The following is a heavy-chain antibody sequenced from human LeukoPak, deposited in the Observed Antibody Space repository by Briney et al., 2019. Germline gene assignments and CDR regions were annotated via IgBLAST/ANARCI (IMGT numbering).Heavy chain of an antibody. CDR2: IRYDGSNK. Sequence: PWGTLRRSCSASGFTISSYSMHWVPQAPGNGLEGVAFIRYDGSNKDYADSVKGRFTISRDNSKNTLYLQMNSLRAEDTAVYYCAKIIAVAGVDYWGQGTLVTVSS. CDR3: AKIIAVAGVDY. D-gene: IGHD6-19*01. J-gene: IGHJ4*02. CDR1: GFTISSYS. V-gene: IGHV3-30*02.